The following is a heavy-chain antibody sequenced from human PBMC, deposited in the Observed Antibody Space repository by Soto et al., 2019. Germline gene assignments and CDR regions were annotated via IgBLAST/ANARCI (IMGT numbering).Heavy chain of an antibody. CDR2: ISGSGDST. CDR3: AKGVPGIALAGTGYFQH. Sequence: EVQVLESGGGLVQPGGSLRLSCAASGFTFSTYAMNWVRQAPGKGLEWVSGISGSGDSTYYAESVKGRFTISRDNSKNTVYLQMKSLRVEDTAVYYCAKGVPGIALAGTGYFQHWGQGTLVTVSS. J-gene: IGHJ1*01. V-gene: IGHV3-23*01. CDR1: GFTFSTYA. D-gene: IGHD6-19*01.